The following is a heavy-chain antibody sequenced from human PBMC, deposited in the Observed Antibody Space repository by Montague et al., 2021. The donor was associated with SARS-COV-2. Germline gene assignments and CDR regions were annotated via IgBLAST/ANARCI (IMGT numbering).Heavy chain of an antibody. Sequence: VKPTQTLTLTCTFPGFSLSTSGVCVSWIRQPPGKALEWLARIDWDDDKYYSTSLKTRLTISKDTSKNQVVLTMTNMDPVDTATYYCARMVAVTTSFDYWGQGTLVTVSS. CDR3: ARMVAVTTSFDY. J-gene: IGHJ4*02. D-gene: IGHD4-17*01. CDR1: GFSLSTSGVC. CDR2: IDWDDDK. V-gene: IGHV2-70*11.